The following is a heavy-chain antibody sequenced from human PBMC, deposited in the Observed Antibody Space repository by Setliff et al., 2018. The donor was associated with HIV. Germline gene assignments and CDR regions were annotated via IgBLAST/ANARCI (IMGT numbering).Heavy chain of an antibody. CDR3: ARDKRASFDGMDV. V-gene: IGHV4-38-2*02. J-gene: IGHJ6*02. CDR1: GDFFSSDYY. D-gene: IGHD1-1*01. CDR2: IIHSRNT. Sequence: SETLSLTCTVSGDFFSSDYYWGWIRQPPGKGLEWIGEIIHSRNTNYNPSLKSRVTVSVDTSKNQFSLKLTSVTAANTAVYYCARDKRASFDGMDVWGQGTTVTVSS.